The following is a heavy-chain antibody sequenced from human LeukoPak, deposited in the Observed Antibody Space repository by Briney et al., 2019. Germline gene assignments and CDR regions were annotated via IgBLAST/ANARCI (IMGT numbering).Heavy chain of an antibody. CDR2: ISVSGSGT. D-gene: IGHD6-13*01. J-gene: IGHJ4*02. Sequence: GGSLRPSCAASGLTFSAYAMNWVRQAPGKGLEWVSAISVSGSGTYYADSVKGRFTISRDNPKNTLYLQMNSLRAEDTAVYYCARGQRLVGRGFDYWGQGTLVTVSS. CDR3: ARGQRLVGRGFDY. CDR1: GLTFSAYA. V-gene: IGHV3-23*01.